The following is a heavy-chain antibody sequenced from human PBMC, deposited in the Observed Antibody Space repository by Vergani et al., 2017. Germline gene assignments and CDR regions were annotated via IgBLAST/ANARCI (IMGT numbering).Heavy chain of an antibody. CDR1: GFTFSSYA. J-gene: IGHJ6*02. Sequence: EVQLLESGGGLVQLGGSLRLSCAASGFTFSSYAMNWVRQAPGKGLEWVSGISGSGSSTYYADSVKGRFTISRDNSKNTLYLRMNSLRAEDTAVYYCARPSGWDTNYYYYGMDVWGQGTTVTVSS. D-gene: IGHD6-19*01. CDR2: ISGSGSST. V-gene: IGHV3-23*01. CDR3: ARPSGWDTNYYYYGMDV.